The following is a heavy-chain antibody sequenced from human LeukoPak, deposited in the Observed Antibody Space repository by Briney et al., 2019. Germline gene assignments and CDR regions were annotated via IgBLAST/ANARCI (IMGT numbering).Heavy chain of an antibody. CDR2: ISSSSSYT. V-gene: IGHV3-11*05. D-gene: IGHD2-21*02. Sequence: GGSLRLSFAASGXTFSDYYMSWIRQAPGKGLEWISHISSSSSYTNYADSVKGRFTISRDNAKKSLYLQMNSLRAEDTAVYYCARDGVTQISQIDYWGQGTLVTVSS. CDR1: GXTFSDYY. J-gene: IGHJ4*02. CDR3: ARDGVTQISQIDY.